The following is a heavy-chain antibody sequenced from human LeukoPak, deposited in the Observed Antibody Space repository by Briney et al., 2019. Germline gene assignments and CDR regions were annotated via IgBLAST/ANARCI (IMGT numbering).Heavy chain of an antibody. Sequence: SETLSLTCTVSGGSISNKYWSWIRQPPGKGLEWIGYIYYSGSTNYNPSLKSRVTILVDTSKNQFSLKLSSVTAADTAVYYCASGDGGSWGQGTLVTVSS. V-gene: IGHV4-59*12. J-gene: IGHJ5*02. CDR1: GGSISNKY. CDR3: ASGDGGS. D-gene: IGHD3-10*01. CDR2: IYYSGST.